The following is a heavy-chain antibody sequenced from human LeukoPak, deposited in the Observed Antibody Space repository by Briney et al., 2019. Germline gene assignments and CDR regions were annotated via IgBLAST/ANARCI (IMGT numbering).Heavy chain of an antibody. CDR3: AKDSSGWYDAFDI. D-gene: IGHD2-15*01. CDR1: GFTFSSYA. Sequence: GGSLRLSCAASGFTFSSYAMSWVRQAPGKGLEWVSAISGSGGSTYYADSVKGRFTISRDNSKNTLYLQMNSLRAEDTAVCYCAKDSSGWYDAFDIWGQGTMVTVSS. CDR2: ISGSGGST. J-gene: IGHJ3*02. V-gene: IGHV3-23*01.